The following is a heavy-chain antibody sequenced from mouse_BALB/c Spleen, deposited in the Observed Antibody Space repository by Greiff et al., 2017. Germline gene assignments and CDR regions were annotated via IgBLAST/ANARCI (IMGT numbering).Heavy chain of an antibody. Sequence: VKLVESGPGLVAPSQSLSITCTVSGFSLSRYSVHWVRQPPGKGLEWLGMIWGGGSTDYNSALKSRLSISKDNSKSQVFLKMNSLQTDDTAMYYCARTGGDGSSYWFAYWGQGTLVTVSA. D-gene: IGHD1-1*01. CDR2: IWGGGST. V-gene: IGHV2-6-4*01. CDR3: ARTGGDGSSYWFAY. CDR1: GFSLSRYS. J-gene: IGHJ3*01.